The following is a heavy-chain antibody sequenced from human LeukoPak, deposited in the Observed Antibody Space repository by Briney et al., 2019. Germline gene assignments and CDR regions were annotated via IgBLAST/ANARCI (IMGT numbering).Heavy chain of an antibody. D-gene: IGHD5-18*01. CDR2: IWYDGSNK. CDR3: AKSDTAMVMGGYFQH. CDR1: GFTFSSYG. J-gene: IGHJ1*01. Sequence: PGGSLRLSCAASGFTFSSYGMHWVRQAPGKGLEWVAVIWYDGSNKYYADSVKGRFTISRDNSKNTLYLQMNSLRAEDTAVYYCAKSDTAMVMGGYFQHWGQGTLVTVSS. V-gene: IGHV3-33*06.